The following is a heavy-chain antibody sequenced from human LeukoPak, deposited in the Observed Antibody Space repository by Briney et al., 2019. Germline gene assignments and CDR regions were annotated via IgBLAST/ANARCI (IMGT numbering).Heavy chain of an antibody. Sequence: GESLKISCKGSGYSFTSYWIGWVRQMPGKGLEWMGIIYPGDSDTRYSPSFQGQVTISADKSISTAYLQWSSLKASDTAMYYCARNRGYCSSTSCYPNRYYFDYWGQGTLVTVSS. J-gene: IGHJ4*02. CDR3: ARNRGYCSSTSCYPNRYYFDY. CDR2: IYPGDSDT. CDR1: GYSFTSYW. D-gene: IGHD2-2*01. V-gene: IGHV5-51*01.